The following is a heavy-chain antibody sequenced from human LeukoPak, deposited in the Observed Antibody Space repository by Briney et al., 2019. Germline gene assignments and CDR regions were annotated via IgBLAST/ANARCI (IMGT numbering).Heavy chain of an antibody. D-gene: IGHD3-9*01. CDR2: INPYTGDT. V-gene: IGHV1-2*02. CDR3: AMAERYHVWLSPSDD. CDR1: GYTFTDYN. J-gene: IGHJ4*02. Sequence: ASVKVSCKASGYTFTDYNMNWVRQAPGHGLEWMWWINPYTGDTHYTDNCQGTVTMSRDTSLTTAYMELTRLRSDDTAFYFCAMAERYHVWLSPSDDWGQGTLVTVSS.